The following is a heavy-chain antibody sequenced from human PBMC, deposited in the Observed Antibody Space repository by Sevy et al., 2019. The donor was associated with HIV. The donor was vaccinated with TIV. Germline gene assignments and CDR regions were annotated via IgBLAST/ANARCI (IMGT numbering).Heavy chain of an antibody. D-gene: IGHD1-26*01. V-gene: IGHV4-59*08. Sequence: SETLSLTCTVSGGSITSLYWNWIRQPPGKGREWIANIYYNGHINYNPSLRSRVTLSLDTSKNQFSLGLSSVTAADTAMYYCAGENAWGRGYSWGQGTLVTVSS. J-gene: IGHJ4*02. CDR2: IYYNGHI. CDR3: AGENAWGRGYS. CDR1: GGSITSLY.